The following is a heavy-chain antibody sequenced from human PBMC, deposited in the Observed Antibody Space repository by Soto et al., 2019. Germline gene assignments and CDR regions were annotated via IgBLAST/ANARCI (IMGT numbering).Heavy chain of an antibody. J-gene: IGHJ4*02. CDR1: GYTFTSYG. V-gene: IGHV1-18*01. D-gene: IGHD3-22*01. CDR2: ISAYNGNT. Sequence: GASVKVSCKASGYTFTSYGISWVRQAPGQGLEWMGWISAYNGNTNDAQKLQGRVTMTTDTSTSTAYMELRSLRSDDTAVYYCARAPLDYYYDSSGPFDYWGQGTLVTVSS. CDR3: ARAPLDYYYDSSGPFDY.